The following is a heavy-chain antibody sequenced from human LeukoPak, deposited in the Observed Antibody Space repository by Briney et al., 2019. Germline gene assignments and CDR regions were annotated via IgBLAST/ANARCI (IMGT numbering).Heavy chain of an antibody. D-gene: IGHD6-13*01. CDR1: GGSISSYY. CDR2: IYYSGTT. V-gene: IGHV4-59*01. J-gene: IGHJ4*02. CDR3: ARGVYIAAAQYGY. Sequence: SETLSLTCTDSGGSISSYYWSWIRQPPGKGLEWIGYIYYSGTTNYNPSLKSRVTISVDTSKNQFSLKLSSVTAADTAVYYCARGVYIAAAQYGYWGQGTLVSVSS.